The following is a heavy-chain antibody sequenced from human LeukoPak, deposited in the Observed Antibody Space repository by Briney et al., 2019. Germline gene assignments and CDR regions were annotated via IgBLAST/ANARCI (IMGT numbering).Heavy chain of an antibody. J-gene: IGHJ4*02. CDR2: IYYSGST. CDR1: GGSISSYY. Sequence: SETLSLTCTVSGGSISSYYWSWIRQPPGKGLEWIGYIYYSGSTNYNPSLKSRVTISVDTSKNQFSLKLSSVTAADTAVYYCARSDFWSGYFLDYWGQGTLVTVSS. D-gene: IGHD3-3*01. V-gene: IGHV4-59*01. CDR3: ARSDFWSGYFLDY.